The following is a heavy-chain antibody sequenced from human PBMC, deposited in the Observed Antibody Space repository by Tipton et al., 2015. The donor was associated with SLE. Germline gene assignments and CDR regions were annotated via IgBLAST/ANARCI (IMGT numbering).Heavy chain of an antibody. CDR1: GYSFTSYW. CDR3: ARGLVVVPAAPGGFDY. V-gene: IGHV5-51*03. Sequence: QSGPEVKKPGESLKISCKGSGYSFTSYWIGWVRQMPGKGLEWMGIIYPGDSDTRYSPSFQGQVTISADKSISTAYLQWSSLKASDTAMYYCARGLVVVPAAPGGFDYWGQGTLVTVSS. J-gene: IGHJ4*02. D-gene: IGHD2-2*01. CDR2: IYPGDSDT.